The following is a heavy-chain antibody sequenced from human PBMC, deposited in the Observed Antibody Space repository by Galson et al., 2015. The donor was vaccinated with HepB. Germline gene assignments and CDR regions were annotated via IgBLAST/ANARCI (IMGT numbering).Heavy chain of an antibody. CDR1: GFTFSSYA. J-gene: IGHJ4*02. Sequence: SLRLSCAASGFTFSSYAMSWVRQAPGKGLEWVSAISGSGGSTYYADSVKGRFTISRDNSKNTLYLQMNSLRAEDTAVYYCAKDLSSGYPLHPVFDYWGQGTLVTVSS. D-gene: IGHD3-22*01. CDR2: ISGSGGST. V-gene: IGHV3-23*01. CDR3: AKDLSSGYPLHPVFDY.